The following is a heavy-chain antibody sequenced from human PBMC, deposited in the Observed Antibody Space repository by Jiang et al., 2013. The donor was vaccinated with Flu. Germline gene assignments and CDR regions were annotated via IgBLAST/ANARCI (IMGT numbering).Heavy chain of an antibody. CDR3: ARDSADRAFDY. CDR2: IYHTGSA. D-gene: IGHD3-22*01. CDR1: GVSMKSDGFY. V-gene: IGHV4-31*03. Sequence: SLICTVSGVSMKSDGFYWSWVRQHPGKGLEWIGYIYHTGSAFYNPSLKSRLIISVDTSKNQYSLKLTSVTAADTAVYYCARDSADRAFDYWGRGSLVTVSS. J-gene: IGHJ4*02.